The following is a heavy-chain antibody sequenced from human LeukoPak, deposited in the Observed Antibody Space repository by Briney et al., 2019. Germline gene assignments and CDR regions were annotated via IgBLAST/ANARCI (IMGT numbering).Heavy chain of an antibody. CDR2: INPNSGGT. CDR3: ARCSEHSSGWSHDYYYYYMDV. J-gene: IGHJ6*03. V-gene: IGHV1-8*02. Sequence: ASVKVSCKASGYTFTSYDINWVRQAPGQGLEWMGWINPNSGGTNYAQKFQGRVTMTRNTSISTAYMELSSLRSEDTAVYYCARCSEHSSGWSHDYYYYYMDVWGKGTTVTISS. CDR1: GYTFTSYD. D-gene: IGHD6-19*01.